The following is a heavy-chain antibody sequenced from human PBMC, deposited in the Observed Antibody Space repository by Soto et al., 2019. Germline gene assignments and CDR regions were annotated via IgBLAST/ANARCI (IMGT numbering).Heavy chain of an antibody. CDR2: VYWDGDK. CDR3: AHITEGDYFDY. Sequence: QITLRESGPAVVKPRQPLTLTCTFSGVSLSVSGMGVGWFRQPPGKALEWLALVYWDGDKRYRPSLRPRLTINKDAAESQVVLTMTKLSPNDTGTYSCAHITEGDYFDYWGRGTPVTVSS. D-gene: IGHD3-16*01. V-gene: IGHV2-5*02. CDR1: GVSLSVSGMG. J-gene: IGHJ4*02.